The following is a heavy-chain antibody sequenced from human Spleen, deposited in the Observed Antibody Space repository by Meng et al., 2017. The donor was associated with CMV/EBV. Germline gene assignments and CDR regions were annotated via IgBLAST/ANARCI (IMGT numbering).Heavy chain of an antibody. CDR2: ISSSSSYI. Sequence: GGSLRLSCAASGFTFSGYSMHWVRQTPGKGLEWVSSISSSSSYIYYTDSVKGRFTISRDTAKNSLYLQMDSLRAEDTAVYYCARVSRGLGLVCDYWGQGTLVTVSS. CDR3: ARVSRGLGLVCDY. V-gene: IGHV3-21*06. CDR1: GFTFSGYS. J-gene: IGHJ4*02. D-gene: IGHD6-19*01.